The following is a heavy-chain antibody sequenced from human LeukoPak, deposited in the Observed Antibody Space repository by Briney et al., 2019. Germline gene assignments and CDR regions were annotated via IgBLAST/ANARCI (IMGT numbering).Heavy chain of an antibody. CDR3: ARDQGWIFGVVNVFDY. Sequence: GGSLRLSCAASGFTFSSYWMRWVRQAPGKGLVWVSRINSDGSSTSYADSVKGRFTISRDNAKNTLYLQMNSLRAEDTAVYYCARDQGWIFGVVNVFDYWGQGTLVTVSS. CDR2: INSDGSST. D-gene: IGHD3-3*01. J-gene: IGHJ4*02. CDR1: GFTFSSYW. V-gene: IGHV3-74*01.